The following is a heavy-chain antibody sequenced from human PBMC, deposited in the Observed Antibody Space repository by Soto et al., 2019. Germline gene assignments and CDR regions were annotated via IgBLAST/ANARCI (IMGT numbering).Heavy chain of an antibody. D-gene: IGHD2-2*01. J-gene: IGHJ6*02. CDR1: GFTFSGYG. V-gene: IGHV3-30*18. Sequence: ESGGGVVQPGRSLRLSCAASGFTFSGYGMHWVRQAPGTGLEWVAVVSYDGSDKYYADSVKGRFTISRDNSKNTLYLQVNSLRTEDTAVYYCAKSVVSPPYYYYGMDVWGQGTTVTVSS. CDR3: AKSVVSPPYYYYGMDV. CDR2: VSYDGSDK.